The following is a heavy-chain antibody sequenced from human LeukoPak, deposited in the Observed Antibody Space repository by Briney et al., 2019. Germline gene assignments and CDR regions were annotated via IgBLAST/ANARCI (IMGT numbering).Heavy chain of an antibody. CDR1: GGSISSSSYY. V-gene: IGHV4-39*01. CDR2: IYYSGST. Sequence: KPSETLSLTCTVSGGSISSSSYYWGWIRQPPGKGLEWIGSIYYSGSTYYNPSLKSRVTISINTSKNQFSLKLSSVTAADTAVYYCATTYFDILASVCWGQGTLVTVSS. D-gene: IGHD3-9*01. CDR3: ATTYFDILASVC. J-gene: IGHJ4*02.